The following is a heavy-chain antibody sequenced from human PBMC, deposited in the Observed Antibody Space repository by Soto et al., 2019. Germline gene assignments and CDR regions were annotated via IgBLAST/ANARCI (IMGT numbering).Heavy chain of an antibody. Sequence: SETLSLTCTVSCGSISSSSYYWGWIRQPPGKGLEWIGSIYYSGSTYYNPSLKSRVTISVDTSKNQFPLKLSSVTAADTAVYYCARRRDQLLPYYYYGMDVWGQGTTVTVSS. J-gene: IGHJ6*02. D-gene: IGHD2-2*01. V-gene: IGHV4-39*01. CDR1: CGSISSSSYY. CDR3: ARRRDQLLPYYYYGMDV. CDR2: IYYSGST.